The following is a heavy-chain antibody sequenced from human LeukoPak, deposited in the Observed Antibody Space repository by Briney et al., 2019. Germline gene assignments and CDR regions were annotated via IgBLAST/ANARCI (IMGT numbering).Heavy chain of an antibody. CDR2: RYYSGST. CDR1: GGSFSGYY. Sequence: PSETLSLTCAVYGGSFSGYYWSWIRQPPGKGLEWIGYRYYSGSTDYNPSLKSRVTISVDTSKNQFSLKLTSVTAADTAVYYCAGGYDWGATEYWGQGTLVTVSS. CDR3: AGGYDWGATEY. D-gene: IGHD5-12*01. V-gene: IGHV4-59*01. J-gene: IGHJ4*02.